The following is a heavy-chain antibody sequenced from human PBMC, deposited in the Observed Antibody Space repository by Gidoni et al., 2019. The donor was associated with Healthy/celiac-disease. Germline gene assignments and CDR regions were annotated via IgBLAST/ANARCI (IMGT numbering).Heavy chain of an antibody. CDR1: GFTFSSYA. CDR2: ISGSGGST. Sequence: EVQLLESGGGLVQPGGSLRRSCAASGFTFSSYAMSWVRQAPGQGLEWVSAISGSGGSTYYADSVKGRFTISRDNSKNTLYLQMNSLRAEDTAVYYCAKGWFGDSSGYWGQGTLVTVSS. J-gene: IGHJ4*02. V-gene: IGHV3-23*01. CDR3: AKGWFGDSSGY. D-gene: IGHD3-10*01.